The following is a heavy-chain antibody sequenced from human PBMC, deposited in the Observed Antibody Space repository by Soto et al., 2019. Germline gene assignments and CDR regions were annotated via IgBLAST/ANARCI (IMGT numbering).Heavy chain of an antibody. CDR3: ASTWNYYDSSGSYYFDC. CDR1: GYTFTSYA. J-gene: IGHJ4*02. Sequence: ASVKVSCKASGYTFTSYAMHWVRQAPGQRLEWMGWINAGNGNTKYSQKFQGRVTITRDTSASTANMELSSLRSEDTAVYYCASTWNYYDSSGSYYFDCWGQGTLVTVSS. D-gene: IGHD3-22*01. CDR2: INAGNGNT. V-gene: IGHV1-3*01.